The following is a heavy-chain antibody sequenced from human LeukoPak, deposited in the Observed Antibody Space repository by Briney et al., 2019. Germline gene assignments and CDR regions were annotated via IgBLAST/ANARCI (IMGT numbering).Heavy chain of an antibody. CDR2: ISPVSGGT. Sequence: ASVKVSCKASGYTFTGYYIHWVRQAPGQGLERMGWISPVSGGTNYPQKFQGRVTMTRDTSISTAYMELSTLRSDDTGVYYCALTRPQDYFDCWGQGTLVTVSS. CDR3: ALTRPQDYFDC. V-gene: IGHV1-2*02. CDR1: GYTFTGYY. J-gene: IGHJ4*02.